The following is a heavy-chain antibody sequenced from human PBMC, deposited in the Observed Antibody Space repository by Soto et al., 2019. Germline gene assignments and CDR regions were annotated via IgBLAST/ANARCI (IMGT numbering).Heavy chain of an antibody. Sequence: LPETLSLTCIVSGGSISSYYWSWIRQPPGKGLEWIGYIYYSGSTNYNPSLKSRVTISVDTSKNQFSLKLSSVTAADTAVYYCARAVLPATAPFDYWGQGTLVTVSS. CDR3: ARAVLPATAPFDY. CDR1: GGSISSYY. V-gene: IGHV4-59*01. D-gene: IGHD2-2*01. J-gene: IGHJ4*02. CDR2: IYYSGST.